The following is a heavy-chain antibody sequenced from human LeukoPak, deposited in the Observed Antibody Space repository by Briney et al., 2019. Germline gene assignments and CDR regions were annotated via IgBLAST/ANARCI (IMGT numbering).Heavy chain of an antibody. CDR2: ININTGNP. Sequence: ASVKVSCKASRYTFTSYAMNWVRQAPGQGLEWMGWININTGNPTYAQGFTGRFVFSLDTSVSTAYLQISSLKAEDTAMYYCARVGFPTYYYYMDVWGKGTTVTASS. D-gene: IGHD3-10*01. V-gene: IGHV7-4-1*02. CDR3: ARVGFPTYYYYMDV. CDR1: RYTFTSYA. J-gene: IGHJ6*03.